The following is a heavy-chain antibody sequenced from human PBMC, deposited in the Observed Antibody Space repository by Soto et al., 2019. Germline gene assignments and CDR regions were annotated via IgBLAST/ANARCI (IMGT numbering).Heavy chain of an antibody. Sequence: QVQLVQSGAEVKKPGASVKVSCKASGYTFTSYDINWVRQATGQGLEWMGWMNPNSGNTGYAQKFQGRDTMTRNTAISIAYMELSSLRSEDKAVYYCASLTWNYIGYNYRMDVWGQGTTVTVSS. V-gene: IGHV1-8*01. D-gene: IGHD1-7*01. J-gene: IGHJ6*02. CDR1: GYTFTSYD. CDR3: ASLTWNYIGYNYRMDV. CDR2: MNPNSGNT.